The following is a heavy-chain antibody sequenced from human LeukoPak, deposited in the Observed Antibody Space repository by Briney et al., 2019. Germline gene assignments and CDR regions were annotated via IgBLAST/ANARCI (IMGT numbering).Heavy chain of an antibody. CDR2: IYYGGST. Sequence: MPSETLSLTCAVSGGSISSSNWWSWVRQPPGQGLEWLGEIYYGGSTDYNPSLKSRVTISVDTSKNQFSLKLSSVTAADTAVYYCARGVRIAAAGRYEQRHYYYYYYGMDVWGQGTTVTVSS. V-gene: IGHV4-4*02. CDR1: GGSISSSNW. CDR3: ARGVRIAAAGRYEQRHYYYYYYGMDV. J-gene: IGHJ6*02. D-gene: IGHD6-13*01.